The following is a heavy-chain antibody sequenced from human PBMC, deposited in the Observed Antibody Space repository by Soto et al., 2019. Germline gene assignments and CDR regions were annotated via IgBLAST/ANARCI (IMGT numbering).Heavy chain of an antibody. CDR3: ARVASDAFDP. CDR2: VYHSGST. Sequence: QVQLQESGPGLVKPSGTLSLTCAVSGGSINTSDSRSWVRQPPGKGLERIGEVYHSGSTNYNPSLKSRVTMSVDKSNNQFSLKLSSVTAADTAVYYCARVASDAFDPWGQGTMVTVSS. V-gene: IGHV4-4*02. J-gene: IGHJ3*01. CDR1: GGSINTSDS.